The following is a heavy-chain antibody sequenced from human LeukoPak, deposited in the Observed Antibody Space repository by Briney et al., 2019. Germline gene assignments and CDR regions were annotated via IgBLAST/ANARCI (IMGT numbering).Heavy chain of an antibody. Sequence: SETLSLTCTVSGGSINSTNYYWGWIRQPPGKGLQWIGSIYYSESTYYNPSLKSRVTISVDTSKNQFSLKLSSVTAADTAVYYCAREHSSGWFWIDYXGQGTLVTVSS. V-gene: IGHV4-39*07. J-gene: IGHJ4*02. CDR2: IYYSEST. D-gene: IGHD6-19*01. CDR3: AREHSSGWFWIDY. CDR1: GGSINSTNYY.